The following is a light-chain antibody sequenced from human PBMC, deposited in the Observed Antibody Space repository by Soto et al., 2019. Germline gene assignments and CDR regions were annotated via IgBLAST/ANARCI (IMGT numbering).Light chain of an antibody. J-gene: IGLJ1*01. Sequence: QSVLTQPPSASGSPGQSVTISCTGSKSDIGIYDFVSWYQHHPGTAPRLIIYEVVHRPSGVPDRFSGSKSGNTASLTVSGLQAADEDDYFCKSYAGSNTYVFGTGTKLTVL. CDR2: EVV. CDR3: KSYAGSNTYV. V-gene: IGLV2-8*01. CDR1: KSDIGIYDF.